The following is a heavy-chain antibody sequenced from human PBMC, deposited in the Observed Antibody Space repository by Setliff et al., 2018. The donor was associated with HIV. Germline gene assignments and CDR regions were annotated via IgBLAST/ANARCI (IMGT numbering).Heavy chain of an antibody. V-gene: IGHV4-59*01. Sequence: LSLTCTVSGGSISSYYWSWIRQPPGKGLEWIGYIYYSGSTNYNPPLKSRVTISVDTSKNQFSLKLSSVTAADTAVYYCARADIVVVPAALSSIFYYYYYMDVWGKGTTVTVSS. CDR3: ARADIVVVPAALSSIFYYYYYMDV. CDR2: IYYSGST. D-gene: IGHD2-2*01. J-gene: IGHJ6*03. CDR1: GGSISSYY.